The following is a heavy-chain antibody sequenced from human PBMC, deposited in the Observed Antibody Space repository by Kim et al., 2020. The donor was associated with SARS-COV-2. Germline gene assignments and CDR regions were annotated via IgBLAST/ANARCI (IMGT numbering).Heavy chain of an antibody. V-gene: IGHV3-33*06. CDR1: GFTFSSYA. CDR2: IWYDGSNK. CDR3: AKEWTEYSGSYWEAFDI. J-gene: IGHJ3*02. D-gene: IGHD1-26*01. Sequence: GGSLRLSCAASGFTFSSYAMHWVRQAPGKGLEWVAVIWYDGSNKYYADSVKGRFTISRDNSKNTLYLQMNSLRAEDTAVYYCAKEWTEYSGSYWEAFDIWGQGTMVTVSS.